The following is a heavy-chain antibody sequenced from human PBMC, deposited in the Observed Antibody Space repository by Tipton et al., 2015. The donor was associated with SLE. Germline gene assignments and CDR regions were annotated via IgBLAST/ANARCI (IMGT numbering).Heavy chain of an antibody. CDR2: IYHSGST. CDR1: GYSISSGYY. CDR3: ASTSAYYYYGMDV. V-gene: IGHV4-38-2*01. J-gene: IGHJ6*02. D-gene: IGHD6-6*01. Sequence: TLSLTCAVSGYSISSGYYWGWIRQPPGKGLEWIGSIYHSGSTNYNPSLKSRVTMSVDTSKNQFSLKLSSVTAADTAVYYCASTSAYYYYGMDVWGQGTTVTVSS.